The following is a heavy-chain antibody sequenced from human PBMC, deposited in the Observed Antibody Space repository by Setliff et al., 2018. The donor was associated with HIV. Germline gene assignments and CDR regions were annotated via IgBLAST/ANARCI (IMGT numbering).Heavy chain of an antibody. CDR2: IYTTGIT. J-gene: IGHJ4*02. CDR3: ATVVAATQALDY. Sequence: SETLSLTCTVSGGSISSGSYYWSWIRPPAGKGLEWIGRIYTTGITNYIPSLKSRVTISLDTSKNQFSLKLTSVTAADTAVYYCATVVAATQALDYWGQGTLVTVSS. V-gene: IGHV4-61*02. D-gene: IGHD2-15*01. CDR1: GGSISSGSYY.